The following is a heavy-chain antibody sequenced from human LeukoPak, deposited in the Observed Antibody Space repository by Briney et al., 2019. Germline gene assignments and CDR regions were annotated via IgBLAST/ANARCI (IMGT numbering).Heavy chain of an antibody. J-gene: IGHJ3*02. CDR1: GFTFSSYW. Sequence: GGSLRLSCAASGFTFSSYWMSWVRQAPGKGLEWVANIKQDGSEKYYVDSVKGRFTISRDNAKNSLYLQMNSLRAEDTAVYYCARESPYCGGDCPFDIWGQGTMVTVSS. V-gene: IGHV3-7*01. CDR2: IKQDGSEK. CDR3: ARESPYCGGDCPFDI. D-gene: IGHD2-21*02.